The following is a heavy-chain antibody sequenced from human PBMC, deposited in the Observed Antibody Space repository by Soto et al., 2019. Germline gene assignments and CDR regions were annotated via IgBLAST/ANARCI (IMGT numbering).Heavy chain of an antibody. CDR1: GYTFTSYG. CDR3: ARDHAYFDSSSYPHWYFDL. J-gene: IGHJ2*01. V-gene: IGHV1-18*01. CDR2: ISAYNGNT. Sequence: QVQLVQSGADVKKPGASVKVSCKASGYTFTSYGISWVRQAPGQGLKWVGWISAYNGNTKYAQKLQGRVSLTTDTSTSTAYMELRSLSSDDTAVYFCARDHAYFDSSSYPHWYFDLWGRGTLVTVSS. D-gene: IGHD6-13*01.